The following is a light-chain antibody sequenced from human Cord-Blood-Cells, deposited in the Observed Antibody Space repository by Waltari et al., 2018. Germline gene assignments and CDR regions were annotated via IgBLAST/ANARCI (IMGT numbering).Light chain of an antibody. CDR3: SSYTSSSTLVV. CDR1: SRDVGGYNY. CDR2: DVS. Sequence: QSALTQPASVSGSPGQSITISCPGTSRDVGGYNYVSWYQQPPGKAPKLMIYDVSNRPSGVSNRFSGSKSGNTASLTISGLQAEDEADYYCSSYTSSSTLVVFGGGTKLTVL. V-gene: IGLV2-14*01. J-gene: IGLJ2*01.